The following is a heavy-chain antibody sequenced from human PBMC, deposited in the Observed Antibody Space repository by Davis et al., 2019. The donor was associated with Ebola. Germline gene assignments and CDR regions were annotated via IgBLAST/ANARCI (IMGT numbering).Heavy chain of an antibody. Sequence: GGSLRLSCAASGFTFSTYSMSWVRQAPGKGLEWVAVISYDGSNKYYADSVKGRFTISRDNSKNTLYLQMNSLRAEDTAVYYCAKDGLDSDIYYYYGMNVWGKGTTVTVSS. CDR3: AKDGLDSDIYYYYGMNV. J-gene: IGHJ6*04. V-gene: IGHV3-30*18. CDR2: ISYDGSNK. D-gene: IGHD2-15*01. CDR1: GFTFSTYS.